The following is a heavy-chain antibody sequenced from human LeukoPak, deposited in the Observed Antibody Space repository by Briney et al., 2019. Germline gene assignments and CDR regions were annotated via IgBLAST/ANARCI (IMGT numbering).Heavy chain of an antibody. D-gene: IGHD3-22*01. J-gene: IGHJ3*02. CDR3: TRYIADSSGSPSPSAFNI. CDR1: GFTFSAYW. CDR2: IKQDGSEK. V-gene: IGHV3-7*02. Sequence: GGSLRLSCAASGFTFSAYWMSWVRQAPGKGLNWVANIKQDGSEKYYVGSVKGRFTISRDNAKNSLYLQMNSLRVEDTAVYYCTRYIADSSGSPSPSAFNIWGQGTMVTVSS.